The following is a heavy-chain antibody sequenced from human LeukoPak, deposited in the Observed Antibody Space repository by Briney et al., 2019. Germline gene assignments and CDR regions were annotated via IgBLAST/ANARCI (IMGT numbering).Heavy chain of an antibody. D-gene: IGHD2/OR15-2a*01. V-gene: IGHV3-23*01. CDR2: ISGCDGSR. Sequence: GGSLRLSCAASGFPFSRYAMSWVRQTPERGLEWVSVISGCDGSRYYADSVKGRFTISRDDSRNTVYLQMNNLRAEDTAVYYCAKQVSCDTTTCYSGMPPDYWGQGTLVTVPS. J-gene: IGHJ4*02. CDR1: GFPFSRYA. CDR3: AKQVSCDTTTCYSGMPPDY.